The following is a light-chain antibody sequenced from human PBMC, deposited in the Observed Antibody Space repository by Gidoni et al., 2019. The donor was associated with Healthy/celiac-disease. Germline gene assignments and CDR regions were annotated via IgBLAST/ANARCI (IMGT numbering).Light chain of an antibody. CDR3: QQYGSSPCS. Sequence: EIVLTQSPVTLSLSPGERATPSCRASQSVSSSYLAWNQQKPGQAPRLLIYGASSRATGIPDRFSGSGSGTDFTLTISRLEPEDFAVYYCQQYGSSPCSFGQGTKLEIK. V-gene: IGKV3-20*01. CDR2: GAS. J-gene: IGKJ2*04. CDR1: QSVSSSY.